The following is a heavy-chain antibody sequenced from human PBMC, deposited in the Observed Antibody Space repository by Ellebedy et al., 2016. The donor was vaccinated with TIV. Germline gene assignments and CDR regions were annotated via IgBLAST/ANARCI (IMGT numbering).Heavy chain of an antibody. V-gene: IGHV3-64D*06. CDR1: GFTFSHYA. CDR3: VKDRGDIIRDFDY. D-gene: IGHD2-21*02. J-gene: IGHJ4*02. Sequence: GESLKISCAASGFTFSHYATHWVRQAPGKGLEYVSAINNNGGNTYYADSVKGRFTISRDNSKNTLYLQMNSLRPEDTAMYYCVKDRGDIIRDFDYWGQGTLVTVSS. CDR2: INNNGGNT.